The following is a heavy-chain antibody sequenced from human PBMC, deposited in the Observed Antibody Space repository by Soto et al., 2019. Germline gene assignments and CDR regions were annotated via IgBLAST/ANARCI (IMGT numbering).Heavy chain of an antibody. CDR2: IYSGGST. D-gene: IGHD2-2*02. J-gene: IGHJ4*02. CDR1: GFTVSSNY. Sequence: GGSLRLSCAASGFTVSSNYMSWVRQAPGKGLEWVSVIYSGGSTYYADSVKGRFTISRDNSKNTLYLQMNSLRAEDTAVYYCARVGYCSSTSCYNWGQGTLVTVS. CDR3: ARVGYCSSTSCYN. V-gene: IGHV3-66*01.